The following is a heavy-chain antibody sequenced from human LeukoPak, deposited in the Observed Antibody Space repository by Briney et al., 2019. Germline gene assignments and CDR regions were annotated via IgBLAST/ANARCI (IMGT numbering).Heavy chain of an antibody. Sequence: GASVKVSCKASGYTFTGYYMHWVRQAPGQGLEWMGWINPNSGGTNYAQKFQGRVTMTRDTSISTAYMELSRLRSDDTAVYYCAREGPIVVVPAALDYWGQGTLVTVSS. V-gene: IGHV1-2*02. J-gene: IGHJ4*02. D-gene: IGHD2-2*01. CDR2: INPNSGGT. CDR1: GYTFTGYY. CDR3: AREGPIVVVPAALDY.